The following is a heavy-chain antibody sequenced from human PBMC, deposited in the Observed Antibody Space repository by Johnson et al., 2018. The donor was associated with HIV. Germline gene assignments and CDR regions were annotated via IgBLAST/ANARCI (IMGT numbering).Heavy chain of an antibody. CDR2: IKQDGSEK. Sequence: VQLVESGGGVVQPERSLRLSCAASGFTFSSYALHWVRQAPGKGLEWVANIKQDGSEKYYVDSVKGRFTISRDNAKNSLYLQMNSLRAEDTAVYYCASFRGVIRSDAFDIWGQGTMVTVSS. J-gene: IGHJ3*02. CDR1: GFTFSSYA. D-gene: IGHD3-10*01. CDR3: ASFRGVIRSDAFDI. V-gene: IGHV3-7*01.